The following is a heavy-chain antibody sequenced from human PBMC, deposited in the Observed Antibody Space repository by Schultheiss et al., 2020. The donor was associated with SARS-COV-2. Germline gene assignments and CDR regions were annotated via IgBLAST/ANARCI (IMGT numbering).Heavy chain of an antibody. CDR3: ARSDWELLSFDP. D-gene: IGHD2-21*02. Sequence: TLSLTCTVSGDSITSGGYYWSWIRQHPGKGLEWIGYIYYSGSTYYNPSLKSRVTISVDTSKNQFSLKLSSVTAADTAVYYCARSDWELLSFDPWGQGTLVTVSS. CDR2: IYYSGST. V-gene: IGHV4-31*03. CDR1: GDSITSGGYY. J-gene: IGHJ5*02.